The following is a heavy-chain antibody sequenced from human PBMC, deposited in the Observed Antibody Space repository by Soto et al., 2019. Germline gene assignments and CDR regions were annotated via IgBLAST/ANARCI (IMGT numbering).Heavy chain of an antibody. V-gene: IGHV4-34*01. CDR3: ARHRTGTIHYYYSYYMDV. D-gene: IGHD1-1*01. J-gene: IGHJ6*03. Sequence: SETLSLTCAVYGGSFSGYYWSWIRQPPGKGLEWIGEINHSGSTNYNPSLKSRVTISVDTSKNQFSLKLSSVTAADTAVYYCARHRTGTIHYYYSYYMDVWGKGTTVTVSS. CDR1: GGSFSGYY. CDR2: INHSGST.